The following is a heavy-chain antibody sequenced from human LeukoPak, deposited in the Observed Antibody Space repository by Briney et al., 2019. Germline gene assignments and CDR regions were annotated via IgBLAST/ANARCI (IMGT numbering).Heavy chain of an antibody. V-gene: IGHV3-7*01. CDR3: ARAHDYGDY. Sequence: DSVKGRFTISRDNSKNSLYLQMNSLRAEDTAVYYRARAHDYGDYWGQGTLVTVSS. J-gene: IGHJ4*02.